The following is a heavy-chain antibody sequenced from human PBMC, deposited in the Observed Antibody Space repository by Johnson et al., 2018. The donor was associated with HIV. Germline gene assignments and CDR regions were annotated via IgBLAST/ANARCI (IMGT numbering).Heavy chain of an antibody. V-gene: IGHV3-23*04. Sequence: EVQLVESGGGLVQPGGSLRLSCAASGFTFSSYAMSWVRQAPGKGLEWVSAISGSGGRTYYADSVKGRFTISRDNTKNTLYLQMNSLRAEDTAVYYCAKDIDYYDSSDAFDFWGQGTMVTVSS. CDR3: AKDIDYYDSSDAFDF. CDR2: ISGSGGRT. D-gene: IGHD3-22*01. J-gene: IGHJ3*01. CDR1: GFTFSSYA.